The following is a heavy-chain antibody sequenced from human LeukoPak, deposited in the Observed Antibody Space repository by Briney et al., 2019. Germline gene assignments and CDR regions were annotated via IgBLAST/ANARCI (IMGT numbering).Heavy chain of an antibody. CDR2: INPNSGGT. D-gene: IGHD4-17*01. Sequence: ASVTVSCKASGYTFTGYYMHWVRQAPGQGLEWMGWINPNSGGTNYAQKFQGRVTMTRDTSISTAYMELSRLRSDDTAVYYCARDYQVTTVTDRDLYGMDVWGQGTTVTVSS. J-gene: IGHJ6*02. CDR1: GYTFTGYY. CDR3: ARDYQVTTVTDRDLYGMDV. V-gene: IGHV1-2*02.